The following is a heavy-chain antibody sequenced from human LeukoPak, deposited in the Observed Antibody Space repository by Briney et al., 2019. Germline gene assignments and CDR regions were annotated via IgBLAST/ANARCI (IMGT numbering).Heavy chain of an antibody. CDR3: ARQGVEMATITYFDY. V-gene: IGHV5-51*01. D-gene: IGHD5-24*01. CDR1: GYSFTSYW. CDR2: IYPGDSDT. J-gene: IGHJ4*02. Sequence: GESLKISCKGSGYSFTSYWIGWVRQMPGKGLEWMGIIYPGDSDTRYSPSFQGQVTISADKSISTAYLQWSSLKASDTAMYYCARQGVEMATITYFDYWGQGTLVTVSS.